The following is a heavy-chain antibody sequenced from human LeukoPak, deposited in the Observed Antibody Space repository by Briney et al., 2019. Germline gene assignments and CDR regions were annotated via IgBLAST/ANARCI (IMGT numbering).Heavy chain of an antibody. Sequence: PSETLSLTCTVSGGSIRSSYYYWGWIRQPPGKGLEWIGSIYDSGSTNYNPSLKSRVTISVDTSKNQFSLKLSSVTAADTAVYYCARDLGHSSDQANWFDPWGQGTLVTVSS. CDR2: IYDSGST. CDR3: ARDLGHSSDQANWFDP. V-gene: IGHV4-39*07. CDR1: GGSIRSSYYY. D-gene: IGHD6-25*01. J-gene: IGHJ5*02.